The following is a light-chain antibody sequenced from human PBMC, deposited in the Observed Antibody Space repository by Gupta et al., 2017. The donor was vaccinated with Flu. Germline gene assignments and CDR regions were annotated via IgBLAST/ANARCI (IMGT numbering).Light chain of an antibody. CDR3: SSYTSSSTYV. J-gene: IGLJ1*01. CDR1: SSDVGSYNR. Sequence: QSPLTQPPSVSASPGQSVTISCTGTSSDVGSYNRVSWYQQPPGTAPKLMIYEVSNRPAGVPDRFSGSKSGNTASLTISGLQAEDEADYYCSSYTSSSTYVFGTGTKVTVL. CDR2: EVS. V-gene: IGLV2-18*02.